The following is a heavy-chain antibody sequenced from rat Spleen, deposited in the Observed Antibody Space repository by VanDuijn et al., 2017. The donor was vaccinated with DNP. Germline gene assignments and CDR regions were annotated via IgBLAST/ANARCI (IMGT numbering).Heavy chain of an antibody. J-gene: IGHJ2*01. V-gene: IGHV5S10*01. D-gene: IGHD1-4*01. CDR3: AMILPGLDY. Sequence: EVQLVQSGGGLVQPGRSLKLSCAASGFTFSDYAMAWVRQAPKKGLEWVATILYDGGRTYYRDSMKGRVTISRENAKSTLYLQMDSLRSEDTATYYCAMILPGLDYWGQGVKVTVSS. CDR1: GFTFSDYA. CDR2: ILYDGGRT.